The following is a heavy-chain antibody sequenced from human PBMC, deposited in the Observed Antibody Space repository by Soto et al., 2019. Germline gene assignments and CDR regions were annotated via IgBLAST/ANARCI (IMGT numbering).Heavy chain of an antibody. CDR3: AHRLKSTYYYDGRDYPHVLDI. CDR1: GFSLSTTGVA. D-gene: IGHD3-22*01. CDR2: LYWDDDK. J-gene: IGHJ3*02. Sequence: QITLKESGPTLVKPAQTLTLTCTFSGFSLSTTGVAVGWIRQPPGKALEWLALLYWDDDKRYSPSLKSRLTITKDTAESQLVLRLTNMDPVDTATYYCAHRLKSTYYYDGRDYPHVLDIGGQGTVVTVS. V-gene: IGHV2-5*02.